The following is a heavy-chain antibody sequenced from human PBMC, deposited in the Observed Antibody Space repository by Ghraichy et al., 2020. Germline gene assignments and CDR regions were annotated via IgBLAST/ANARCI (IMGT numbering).Heavy chain of an antibody. CDR3: ARRECSGTNCYWFDH. D-gene: IGHD2-2*01. Sequence: GESLNISCKGSGYSFTSYWIGWVRQIPGKGLEWMGIIYPGDSDTRYSPSFQGQVTISADKSISTAYLQWSSLKASDTAIYYCARRECSGTNCYWFDHWGQGTLVTVSS. J-gene: IGHJ5*02. V-gene: IGHV5-51*01. CDR1: GYSFTSYW. CDR2: IYPGDSDT.